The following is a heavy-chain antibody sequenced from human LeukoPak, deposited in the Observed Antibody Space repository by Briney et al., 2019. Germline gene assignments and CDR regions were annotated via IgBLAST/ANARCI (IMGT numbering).Heavy chain of an antibody. V-gene: IGHV3-30-3*01. CDR1: GFTFSSYA. D-gene: IGHD3-10*01. J-gene: IGHJ4*02. CDR2: ISYDGSNK. Sequence: PGGSLRLSCAASGFTFSSYAMHWVRQAPGKGLEWVAVISYDGSNKYYADSVKGRFTISRDNSKNTLYLQMNSLRAEDTAVYFCARALTLWSPFDYWGQGTLVTVSS. CDR3: ARALTLWSPFDY.